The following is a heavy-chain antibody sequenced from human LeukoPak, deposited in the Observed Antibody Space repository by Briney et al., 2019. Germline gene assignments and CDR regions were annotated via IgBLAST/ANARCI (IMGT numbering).Heavy chain of an antibody. D-gene: IGHD3-22*01. CDR1: GGSINGHF. V-gene: IGHV4-59*11. Sequence: SETLSLTCTVSGGSINGHFWSWIRQPPGKGLEWIGYVSDSGTTNYNPSLNSRLTMSVDTSKNQFSLHLTSVTAADTAVNYCARDSSDFFDRSGLNFLVYWGQGILVAVSS. CDR3: ARDSSDFFDRSGLNFLVY. CDR2: VSDSGTT. J-gene: IGHJ4*02.